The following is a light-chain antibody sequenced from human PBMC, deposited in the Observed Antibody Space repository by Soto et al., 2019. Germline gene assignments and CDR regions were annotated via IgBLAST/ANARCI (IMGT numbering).Light chain of an antibody. CDR2: DTS. J-gene: IGKJ5*01. CDR3: QQRSNRTLT. Sequence: EIVLTQSPATLSLSAGERATLSCRASQSVSSYLAWYQQKPGQAPRLLIYDTSIRASGIPARFSGSGSGTDVTLAISSLDTEDVAVYYCQQRSNRTLTFGQGTRLEIK. V-gene: IGKV3-11*01. CDR1: QSVSSY.